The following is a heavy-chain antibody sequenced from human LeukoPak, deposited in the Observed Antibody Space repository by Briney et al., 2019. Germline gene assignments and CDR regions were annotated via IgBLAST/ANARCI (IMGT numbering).Heavy chain of an antibody. V-gene: IGHV4-38-2*02. D-gene: IGHD3-9*01. Sequence: SETLSLTCTVSGYSISSGYYWGWIRQPPGKGLEWIGSIYHSGSTYYNPSLKSRVTISVDTSKNQFSLKLSSVTAADTAVYYCARAFGLDYDILTGYHLDYWGQGTLVTVSS. CDR2: IYHSGST. CDR1: GYSISSGYY. J-gene: IGHJ4*02. CDR3: ARAFGLDYDILTGYHLDY.